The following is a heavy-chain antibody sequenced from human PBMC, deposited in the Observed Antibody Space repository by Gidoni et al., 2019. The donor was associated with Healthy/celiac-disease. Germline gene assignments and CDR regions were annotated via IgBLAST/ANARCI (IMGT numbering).Heavy chain of an antibody. V-gene: IGHV4-34*01. CDR3: ARGVEVLSYYYGMDV. J-gene: IGHJ6*02. CDR2: INHSGST. D-gene: IGHD3-10*01. Sequence: QVQLQQWGAGLLKPSETLSLTCAVYGRSFSGYYWSWIRQPPGKGLEWIGEINHSGSTNYNPSLKSRVTISVDTSKNQFSLKLSSVTAADTAVYYCARGVEVLSYYYGMDVWGQGTTVTVSS. CDR1: GRSFSGYY.